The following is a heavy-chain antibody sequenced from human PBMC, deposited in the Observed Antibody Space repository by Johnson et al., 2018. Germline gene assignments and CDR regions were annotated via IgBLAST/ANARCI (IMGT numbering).Heavy chain of an antibody. Sequence: QLVESGGGLVKPGGSLRLSCVASGFTFSDYYMNWIRQAPGKGLEWVSYISRSGNDIYYGDSVRGRVTISRDNAKNSLYLQMNSLSAEDTAVYYCARAPYGLTSWGLGGMDVWGQGATVTVSS. CDR1: GFTFSDYY. J-gene: IGHJ6*02. CDR2: ISRSGNDI. D-gene: IGHD3-16*01. V-gene: IGHV3-11*01. CDR3: ARAPYGLTSWGLGGMDV.